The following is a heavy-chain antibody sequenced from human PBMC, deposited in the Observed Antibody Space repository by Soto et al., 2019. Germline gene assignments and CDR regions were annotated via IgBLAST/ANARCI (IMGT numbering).Heavy chain of an antibody. D-gene: IGHD2-15*01. V-gene: IGHV4-39*01. Sequence: PSETLSLTCTVSGGSISSSSYYWGWIRQPPGKGLEWIGSIYYSGSTYYNPSLKSRVTISVDTSKNQFSLKLSSVTAADTTVYYCARQAGNCSGGSCYPETYYYYGMDVWGQGTTVTVSS. CDR3: ARQAGNCSGGSCYPETYYYYGMDV. CDR2: IYYSGST. J-gene: IGHJ6*02. CDR1: GGSISSSSYY.